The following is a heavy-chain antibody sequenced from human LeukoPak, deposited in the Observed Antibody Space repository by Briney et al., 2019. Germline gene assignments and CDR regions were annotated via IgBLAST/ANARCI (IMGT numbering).Heavy chain of an antibody. J-gene: IGHJ3*01. CDR1: GFTFSSYE. CDR2: ISDTGSNT. Sequence: GGSLRLSCAASGFTFSSYEMNWVRQAPGRGLEWVSTISDTGSNTHYADSVRGRFTISRDNSKNTLSLQMSSLRVEDTALYYCAKDLPVDLWGQGTMVTVSS. CDR3: AKDLPVDL. V-gene: IGHV3-23*01.